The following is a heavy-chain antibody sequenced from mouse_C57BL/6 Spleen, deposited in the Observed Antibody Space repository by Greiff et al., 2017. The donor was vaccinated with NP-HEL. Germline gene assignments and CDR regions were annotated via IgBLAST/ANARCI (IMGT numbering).Heavy chain of an antibody. CDR3: VKEDGYYVWFAY. Sequence: EVMLVESGGGLVQPKGSLKLSCAASGFTFNTYAMHWVRQAPGKGLEWVARIRSKSSNYATYYADSVKDRFTISRDDSQSMLYLQMNKLKTEDTAMYYCVKEDGYYVWFAYWGQGTLVTVSA. J-gene: IGHJ3*01. CDR1: GFTFNTYA. CDR2: IRSKSSNYAT. V-gene: IGHV10-3*01. D-gene: IGHD2-3*01.